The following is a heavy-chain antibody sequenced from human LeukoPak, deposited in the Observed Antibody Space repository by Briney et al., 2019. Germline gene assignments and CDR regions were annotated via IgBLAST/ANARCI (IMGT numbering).Heavy chain of an antibody. Sequence: GGSLRLSCAASGFTFSSYAMSWVRQAPGKGLERVSAISGSGGSTYYADSVKGRFAISRDNSKNTLYLQMNSLRAEDMAVYYCAKRMTTVTTAADFDYWGQGTLVTVSS. CDR2: ISGSGGST. J-gene: IGHJ4*02. V-gene: IGHV3-23*01. CDR1: GFTFSSYA. D-gene: IGHD4-17*01. CDR3: AKRMTTVTTAADFDY.